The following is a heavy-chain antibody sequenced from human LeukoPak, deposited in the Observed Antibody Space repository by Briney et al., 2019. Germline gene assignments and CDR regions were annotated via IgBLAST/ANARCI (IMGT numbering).Heavy chain of an antibody. Sequence: PGGSLRLSCAASGFTFSSYSMNWVRQAPGKGLEWVSSISSSSSYIYYADSVKGRFTISRDNAKNSLYLQMNSLRAEDTAVYYCARAWPSGGDTFDYWGQGTLVTVSS. J-gene: IGHJ4*02. V-gene: IGHV3-21*01. D-gene: IGHD2-21*02. CDR3: ARAWPSGGDTFDY. CDR2: ISSSSSYI. CDR1: GFTFSSYS.